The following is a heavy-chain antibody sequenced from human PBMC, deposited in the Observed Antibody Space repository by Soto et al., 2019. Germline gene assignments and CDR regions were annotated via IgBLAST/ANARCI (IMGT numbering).Heavy chain of an antibody. Sequence: ASVKVACKASGYTYTIYAMNWVRQAPGQGLEWMGWINTNTGNPTYAQGFTGRFVFSLDTSVSTAYLQICSLKAEDTAVYYCARGGAAKSYAFDIWGQGTMVTVS. V-gene: IGHV7-4-1*01. CDR1: GYTYTIYA. D-gene: IGHD2-15*01. CDR3: ARGGAAKSYAFDI. J-gene: IGHJ3*02. CDR2: INTNTGNP.